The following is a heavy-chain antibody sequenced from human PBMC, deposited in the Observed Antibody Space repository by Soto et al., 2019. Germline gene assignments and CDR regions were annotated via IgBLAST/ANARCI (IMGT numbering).Heavy chain of an antibody. CDR1: GGSISSNSYY. J-gene: IGHJ4*02. D-gene: IGHD3-16*01. CDR3: ARHAASDSVGGKSDGSDY. CDR2: MYYSGST. Sequence: PSETLSLTCTVPGGSISSNSYYWDWIRQPPGKGLEWIGSMYYSGSTYHNPSLQSRVTISVDTSKNQFSLHLSSVTAADTAVYYCARHAASDSVGGKSDGSDYWGQGTRGTVSS. V-gene: IGHV4-39*01.